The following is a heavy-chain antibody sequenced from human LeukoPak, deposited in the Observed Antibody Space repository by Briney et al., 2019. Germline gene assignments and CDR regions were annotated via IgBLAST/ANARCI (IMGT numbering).Heavy chain of an antibody. CDR2: ISYDGSNQ. CDR1: GVTFSNYG. V-gene: IGHV3-30*18. Sequence: GGSLRLSCAASGVTFSNYGLHWVRQAPGKGLEWVAVISYDGSNQYYADSVKGRFTISRDNSKNTLYLQMNSLRAEDTAVYYCAKYLQPYDINYYFDFWGQGTLVTVSS. CDR3: AKYLQPYDINYYFDF. D-gene: IGHD3-9*01. J-gene: IGHJ4*02.